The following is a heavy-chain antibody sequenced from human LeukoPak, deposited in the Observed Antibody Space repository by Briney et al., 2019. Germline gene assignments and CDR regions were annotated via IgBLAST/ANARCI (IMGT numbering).Heavy chain of an antibody. CDR1: GFTFSSYA. CDR3: AKNVGITMIVVVRFDY. D-gene: IGHD3-22*01. CDR2: ISGSGGST. V-gene: IGHV3-23*01. J-gene: IGHJ4*02. Sequence: GGSLRLSCAASGFTFSSYAMSWVRQAPGKGLEWVSAISGSGGSTYYADSVKGRFTISRDNPKNTLYLQMNSLRAEDTAVYYCAKNVGITMIVVVRFDYWGQGTLVTVSS.